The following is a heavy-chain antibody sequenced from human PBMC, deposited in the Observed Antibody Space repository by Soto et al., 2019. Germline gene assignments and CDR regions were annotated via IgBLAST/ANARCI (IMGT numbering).Heavy chain of an antibody. J-gene: IGHJ4*02. CDR2: ISYDGSNK. V-gene: IGHV3-30-3*01. CDR1: GFTFSSYA. D-gene: IGHD6-13*01. CDR3: ARDLAAASPFDY. Sequence: GGSLRLSCAASGFTFSSYAMHWVRQAPGKGLEWVAVISYDGSNKYYADSVKGRFTISRDNSKNTLYLQMNSLRAEDTAVYYCARDLAAASPFDYWGQGTLVTVSS.